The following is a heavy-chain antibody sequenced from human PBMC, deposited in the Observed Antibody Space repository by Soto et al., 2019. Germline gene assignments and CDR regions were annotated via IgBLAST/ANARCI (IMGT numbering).Heavy chain of an antibody. Sequence: EVQLVESGGGLVKPVGSVRLSCAASGFTVSNAWMSWVRQAPGKELEWVGRIKSKTAGGTTEYDAPVKDRFTISRDDSKNTRYLQMNSLKTEYTAVYYCARGHRSSGKIFDSWGQGTLVTVSS. CDR2: IKSKTAGGTT. D-gene: IGHD3-22*01. V-gene: IGHV3-15*01. CDR1: GFTVSNAW. CDR3: ARGHRSSGKIFDS. J-gene: IGHJ4*02.